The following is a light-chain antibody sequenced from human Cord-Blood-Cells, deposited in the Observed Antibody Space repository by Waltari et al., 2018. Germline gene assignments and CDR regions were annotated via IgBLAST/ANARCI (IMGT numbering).Light chain of an antibody. J-gene: IGKJ2*01. CDR3: QQYNNWPHT. CDR1: QSVSSN. V-gene: IGKV3-15*01. CDR2: GAS. Sequence: EIVMTQSPATLSVFPGERATLSCRASQSVSSNLAWYQQKPGQAPRLLIYGASTRATGIPARFSGSGSGTEFTLTISSLQSEDFAVYYCQQYNNWPHTFGQGTKLEIK.